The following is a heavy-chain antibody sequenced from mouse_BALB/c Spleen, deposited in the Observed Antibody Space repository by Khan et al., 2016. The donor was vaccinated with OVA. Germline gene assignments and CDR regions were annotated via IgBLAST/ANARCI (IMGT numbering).Heavy chain of an antibody. J-gene: IGHJ3*01. V-gene: IGHV1-52*01. Sequence: QVQLQQSEAELVRPGASVKLSCEASGYTFTSYWMNWVKQSPEQGLEWIGRIDPYDSETHYNQNFKDKATLTVDKSSTTAYMQLSSLTSEDSAVYYWARNTFAYWGQGTLVTVSA. CDR2: IDPYDSET. CDR1: GYTFTSYW. CDR3: ARNTFAY.